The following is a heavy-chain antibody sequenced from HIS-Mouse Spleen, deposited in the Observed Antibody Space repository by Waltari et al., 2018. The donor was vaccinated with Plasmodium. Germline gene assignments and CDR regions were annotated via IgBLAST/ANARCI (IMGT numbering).Heavy chain of an antibody. J-gene: IGHJ3*02. CDR1: GFTFSSYG. Sequence: QVQLVESGGGVVQPGRSLRLSCAASGFTFSSYGMHWVRQAPGKGVELVEVIWYDGSNKYYADSVKGRFTISRDNSKNTLYLQMNSLRAEDTAVYYCAKVAQGTRDAFDIWGQGTMVTVSS. CDR3: AKVAQGTRDAFDI. CDR2: IWYDGSNK. V-gene: IGHV3-33*06. D-gene: IGHD2-8*01.